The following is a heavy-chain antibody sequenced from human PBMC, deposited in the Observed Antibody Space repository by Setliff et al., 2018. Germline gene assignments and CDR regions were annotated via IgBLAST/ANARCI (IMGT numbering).Heavy chain of an antibody. D-gene: IGHD3-10*01. J-gene: IGHJ6*02. CDR1: GYTFTSYG. CDR3: ARDVGPPDEAIWFGAYMDV. Sequence: VKVSCKASGYTFTSYGIGWVRQAPGQGLEWMGWISAYNGNTNYAQKLQGRVTMTTDTSTSTAYMELRSLRSDDTAVYYCARDVGPPDEAIWFGAYMDVWGQGTTVTVSS. V-gene: IGHV1-18*01. CDR2: ISAYNGNT.